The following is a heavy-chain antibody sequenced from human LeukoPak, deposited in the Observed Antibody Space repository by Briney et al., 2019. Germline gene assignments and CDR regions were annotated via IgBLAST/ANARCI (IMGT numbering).Heavy chain of an antibody. CDR3: ARGCMTTVTKGDDYYYYMDV. D-gene: IGHD4-17*01. CDR1: GFTFNNYG. Sequence: GGSLRLSCAASGFTFNNYGMHWVRQAPGKGLEWVTFIRYDGSYKHYVDSVKGQFTISRDNSQNTLYLQMNRLRADDTAVYYCARGCMTTVTKGDDYYYYMDVWGKGTTVTVSS. CDR2: IRYDGSYK. J-gene: IGHJ6*03. V-gene: IGHV3-30*02.